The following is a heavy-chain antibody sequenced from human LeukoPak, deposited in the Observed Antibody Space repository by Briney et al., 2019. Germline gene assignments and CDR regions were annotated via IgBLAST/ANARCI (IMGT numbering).Heavy chain of an antibody. CDR2: IIPIFGTA. V-gene: IGHV1-69*13. Sequence: ASVKVSCKASGGTFSSYAISWLRQAPGQGLEWMGGIIPIFGTANYAQKFQGRVTITADESTSTAYMELSSLRSEDTAVYYCASDDSSGYYGSAMKSFDYWGQGTLVTVSS. CDR1: GGTFSSYA. CDR3: ASDDSSGYYGSAMKSFDY. J-gene: IGHJ4*02. D-gene: IGHD3-22*01.